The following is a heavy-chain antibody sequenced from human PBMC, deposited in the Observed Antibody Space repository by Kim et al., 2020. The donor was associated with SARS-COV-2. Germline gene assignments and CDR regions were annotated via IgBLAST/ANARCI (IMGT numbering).Heavy chain of an antibody. Sequence: GGSLRLSCAASGFAFSNYGMHWVRQAPGKGLEWVAVISYDGSNKYYADSVKGRFTISRDNSKNTLYLQMNSLRAEDTAVYYCARDSSYGSGSYLNFDYWGQGTLVIVSS. CDR1: GFAFSNYG. J-gene: IGHJ4*02. CDR3: ARDSSYGSGSYLNFDY. V-gene: IGHV3-33*05. CDR2: ISYDGSNK. D-gene: IGHD3-10*01.